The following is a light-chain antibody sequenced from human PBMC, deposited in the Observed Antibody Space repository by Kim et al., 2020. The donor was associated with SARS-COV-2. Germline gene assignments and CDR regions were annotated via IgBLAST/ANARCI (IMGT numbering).Light chain of an antibody. CDR1: QSVSSY. J-gene: IGKJ2*01. CDR2: DAS. V-gene: IGKV3-11*01. CDR3: QQRSNWPMYT. Sequence: EMVLTQSPATLSLSPGERATLSCRASQSVSSYLAWYQQKPGQAPRLLIYDASNRATGIPARFSDSESGTDFTLTISSLEPEDFAVYYCQQRSNWPMYTCGQGTKLEI.